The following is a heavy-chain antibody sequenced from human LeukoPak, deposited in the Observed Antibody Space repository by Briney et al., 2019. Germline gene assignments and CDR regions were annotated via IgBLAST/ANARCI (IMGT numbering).Heavy chain of an antibody. CDR2: IYHSGST. Sequence: SETLSFTCAVSGYSISSGYYWGWIRQPPGKGLEWIGSIYHSGSTYYNPSLKSRVTISVDTSKNQFSLKLSSATAADTAVYYCANIVSNYWGQGTLVTVSS. V-gene: IGHV4-38-2*01. CDR1: GYSISSGYY. CDR3: ANIVSNY. J-gene: IGHJ4*02. D-gene: IGHD3-16*02.